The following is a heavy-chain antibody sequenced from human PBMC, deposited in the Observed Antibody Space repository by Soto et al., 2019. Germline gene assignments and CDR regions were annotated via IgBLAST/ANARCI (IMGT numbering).Heavy chain of an antibody. Sequence: SETLSLTCAVYGGSFSGYYWSWIRQPPGKGLEWIGEINHSGSTNYNPSLKSRVTISVDTSKNQFSLKLSSVTAADTAVYYCARASSSWYGRFDYWGQGTLVTVSS. CDR1: GGSFSGYY. D-gene: IGHD6-13*01. V-gene: IGHV4-34*01. CDR2: INHSGST. CDR3: ARASSSWYGRFDY. J-gene: IGHJ4*02.